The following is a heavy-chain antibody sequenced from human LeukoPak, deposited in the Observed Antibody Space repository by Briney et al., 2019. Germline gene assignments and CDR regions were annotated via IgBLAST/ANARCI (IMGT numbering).Heavy chain of an antibody. CDR2: ISGSGGST. V-gene: IGHV3-23*01. Sequence: PGGSLRLSCAVSGLTFRSYAMSWVRQAPGKGLEWVSGISGSGGSTYYADSVKGRFTISRDNSKNTLYLQMNSLRAEDTAVYYCANLGDYAIYVGYWGQGTLVTVSS. D-gene: IGHD2-8*01. J-gene: IGHJ4*02. CDR1: GLTFRSYA. CDR3: ANLGDYAIYVGY.